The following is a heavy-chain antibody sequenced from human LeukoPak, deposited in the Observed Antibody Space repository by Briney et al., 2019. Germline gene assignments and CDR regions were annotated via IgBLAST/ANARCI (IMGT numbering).Heavy chain of an antibody. J-gene: IGHJ2*01. CDR3: ARVNMVVSRPEGFCDV. D-gene: IGHD2-15*01. CDR1: GSSITVSSDFY. CDR2: MSRSGST. Sequence: LETLSLACAVSGSSITVSSDFYWGWIRQPPGKGLEWIGSMSRSGSTYYNPSLEGRVTISVDTSKNGFSLRLKSVAAADTAVYHCARVNMVVSRPEGFCDVWGRGTQVTVSS. V-gene: IGHV4-38-2*01.